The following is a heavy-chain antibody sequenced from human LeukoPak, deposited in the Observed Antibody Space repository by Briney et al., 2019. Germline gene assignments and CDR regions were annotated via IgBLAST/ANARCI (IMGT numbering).Heavy chain of an antibody. Sequence: SETLSLTCTVSGYFIRSGFYWGWIRPPPGKGLEWIGSFYHSGSTYYNPSLESRVTISLDTSKNQLSLKLTSVTAADTAVYYCARVFRDTADYWGQGTLVTVSS. V-gene: IGHV4-38-2*02. CDR1: GYFIRSGFY. D-gene: IGHD5-18*01. CDR3: ARVFRDTADY. J-gene: IGHJ4*02. CDR2: FYHSGST.